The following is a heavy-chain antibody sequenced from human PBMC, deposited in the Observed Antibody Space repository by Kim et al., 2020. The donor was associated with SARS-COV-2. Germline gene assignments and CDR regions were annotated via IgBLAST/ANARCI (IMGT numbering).Heavy chain of an antibody. D-gene: IGHD3-3*01. Sequence: STDHADSGKGRFTISRDNSKNTLYLQMNSLRAEDTAVYYCARVRSAQFDYWGQGTLVTVSS. CDR2: ST. J-gene: IGHJ4*02. V-gene: IGHV3-23*01. CDR3: ARVRSAQFDY.